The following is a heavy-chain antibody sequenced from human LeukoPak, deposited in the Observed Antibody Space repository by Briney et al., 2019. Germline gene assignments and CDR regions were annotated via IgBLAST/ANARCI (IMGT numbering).Heavy chain of an antibody. D-gene: IGHD3-22*01. CDR1: GGSFSGYY. J-gene: IGHJ4*02. V-gene: IGHV4-30-4*08. CDR3: ARGLSYDSSGYYGSDYFDY. CDR2: IYYSGST. Sequence: PSETLSLTCAVYGGSFSGYYWSWIRQPPGKGLEWIGYIYYSGSTYYNPSLKSRVTISVDTSKNQFSLKLSSVTAADTAVYYCARGLSYDSSGYYGSDYFDYWGQGTLVTVSS.